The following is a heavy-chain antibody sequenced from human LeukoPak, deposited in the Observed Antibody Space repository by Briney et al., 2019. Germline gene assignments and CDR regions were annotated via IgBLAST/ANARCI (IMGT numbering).Heavy chain of an antibody. Sequence: GGSLRLSCAASGFTLSIYWMSCVRQAPGKGLEWVANIKQEGSEKYYVASVKGRFTISRDNDKNSLYLQMNSLRAEDTAVYYCARDRIAAAGAFDYWGQGTLDTVSS. D-gene: IGHD6-13*01. CDR2: IKQEGSEK. J-gene: IGHJ4*02. CDR1: GFTLSIYW. V-gene: IGHV3-7*01. CDR3: ARDRIAAAGAFDY.